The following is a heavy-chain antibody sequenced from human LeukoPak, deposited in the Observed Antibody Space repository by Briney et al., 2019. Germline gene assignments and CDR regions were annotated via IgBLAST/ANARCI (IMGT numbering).Heavy chain of an antibody. CDR3: ARDYFYCGGDCFVDY. CDR1: GFTFSDYG. V-gene: IGHV3-21*01. CDR2: ISGSGRSI. Sequence: GGSLRLSCAASGFTFSDYGANWVRQAPGKGLEWVSSISGSGRSIFYADSVRGRFTISRDNAKNSLYLQMNSLRAEDTAVYYCARDYFYCGGDCFVDYWGQGTLVTVSS. D-gene: IGHD2-21*02. J-gene: IGHJ4*02.